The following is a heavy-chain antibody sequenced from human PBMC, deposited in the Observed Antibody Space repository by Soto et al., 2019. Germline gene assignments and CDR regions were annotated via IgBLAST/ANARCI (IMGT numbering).Heavy chain of an antibody. CDR3: ARGVVVVTAIDAFDI. D-gene: IGHD2-21*02. Sequence: PSETLSLTCTVSGGSISSGDYYWSWIRQPPGKGLEWIGYIYYSGSTYYNPSLKSRVTISVDTSKNQFSLKLSSVTAADTAVYYCARGVVVVTAIDAFDIWGQGTMVTVSS. CDR1: GGSISSGDYY. CDR2: IYYSGST. V-gene: IGHV4-30-4*01. J-gene: IGHJ3*02.